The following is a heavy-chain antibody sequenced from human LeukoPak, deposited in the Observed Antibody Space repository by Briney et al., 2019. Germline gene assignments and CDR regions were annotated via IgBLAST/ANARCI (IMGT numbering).Heavy chain of an antibody. CDR3: ARESYGGNWLDY. V-gene: IGHV3-7*01. CDR1: GFTFSSHW. CDR2: IKQDGSEK. D-gene: IGHD4-23*01. Sequence: GGSLRLSCAASGFTFSSHWMSWVRQAPGKGLEWVANIKQDGSEKYYVDSVKGRFTISRDNAKNSLYLQMNSLRAEDTAVYYCARESYGGNWLDYWGQGTLVTVSS. J-gene: IGHJ4*02.